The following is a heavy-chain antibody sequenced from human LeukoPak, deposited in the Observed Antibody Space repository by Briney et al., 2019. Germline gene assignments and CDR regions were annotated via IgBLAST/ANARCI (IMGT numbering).Heavy chain of an antibody. CDR1: GFTVSNNY. D-gene: IGHD2-8*01. V-gene: IGHV3-53*01. CDR3: ARVPTDCTNGVCYTGIIGPWDY. CDR2: MYIGGTT. J-gene: IGHJ4*02. Sequence: GGSLRLSCAASGFTVSNNYMSWVRQAPGKGLEWVSVMYIGGTTYYADSVKGRFTISRDNSKNTLYLQMNSLRAEDTAVYYCARVPTDCTNGVCYTGIIGPWDYWGQGTLVTVSS.